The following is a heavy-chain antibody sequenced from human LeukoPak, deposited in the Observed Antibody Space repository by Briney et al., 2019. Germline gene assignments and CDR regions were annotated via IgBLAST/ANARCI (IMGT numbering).Heavy chain of an antibody. CDR3: ARVHSSGWYYFDY. CDR1: GGSISSHY. V-gene: IGHV4-59*11. J-gene: IGHJ4*02. CDR2: IYYSGST. D-gene: IGHD6-19*01. Sequence: SETLSLTCTVSGGSISSHYWCWIREPPGEGLGWIGYIYYSGSTNYNPSLKSRVTISVDTSKNQFSLKLSSVTAADTAVYYCARVHSSGWYYFDYWGQGTLVTVSS.